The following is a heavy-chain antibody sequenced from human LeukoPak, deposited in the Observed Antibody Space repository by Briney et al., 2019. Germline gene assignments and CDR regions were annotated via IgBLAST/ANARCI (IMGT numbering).Heavy chain of an antibody. D-gene: IGHD1-26*01. J-gene: IGHJ4*02. CDR1: GFTFSSYA. Sequence: PEGSLRLSCAASGFTFSSYAMSWVRQAPGKGLEWVSSISGNSGSTYYADSVKGRFTISRDNSKNTVYLQMNSLRAEDTAVYYCAKVSARTMVGATYFDYWGQGTLVTVSS. V-gene: IGHV3-23*01. CDR2: ISGNSGST. CDR3: AKVSARTMVGATYFDY.